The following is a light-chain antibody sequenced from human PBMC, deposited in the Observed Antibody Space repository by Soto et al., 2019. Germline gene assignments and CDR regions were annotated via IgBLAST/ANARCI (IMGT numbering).Light chain of an antibody. V-gene: IGKV4-1*01. Sequence: DIVMTQSPDSLAVSLGERATINCNSSQSVLYSSDNKNYLAWYQQRPGQPPKLLIYWASTRESGVPDRFSGSGSGTDFPLTITSLQAEDVAVYYRQQYESTPPTFGQGTKLAIK. CDR2: WAS. J-gene: IGKJ2*01. CDR1: QSVLYSSDNKNY. CDR3: QQYESTPPT.